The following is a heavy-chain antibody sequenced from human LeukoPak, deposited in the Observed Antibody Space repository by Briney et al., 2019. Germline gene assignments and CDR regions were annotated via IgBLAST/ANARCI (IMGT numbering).Heavy chain of an antibody. J-gene: IGHJ4*02. CDR2: ISWNSGSI. V-gene: IGHV3-9*01. CDR1: GFTFSSYA. D-gene: IGHD6-13*01. Sequence: GGSLRLSCAASGFTFSSYAMHWVRQAPGKGLEWVSGISWNSGSIGYVDSVKGRFTISRDNAKNSLYLQMNSLRAEDTALYYCAKDESSSWTNFDYWGQGTLVTVSS. CDR3: AKDESSSWTNFDY.